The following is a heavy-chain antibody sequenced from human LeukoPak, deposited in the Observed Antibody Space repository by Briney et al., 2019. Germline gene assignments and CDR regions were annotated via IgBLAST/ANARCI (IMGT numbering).Heavy chain of an antibody. Sequence: GGSLRLSCAASGFTFSKYGMHWVRQAPGKGLEWVAVIWYDGSNKYYADSVKGRFTISRDNSKNTLYLQMNSLRAEDTAVYYCARPGYSYGYDFGYWGQGTLVTVSS. V-gene: IGHV3-33*01. J-gene: IGHJ4*02. CDR2: IWYDGSNK. D-gene: IGHD5-18*01. CDR3: ARPGYSYGYDFGY. CDR1: GFTFSKYG.